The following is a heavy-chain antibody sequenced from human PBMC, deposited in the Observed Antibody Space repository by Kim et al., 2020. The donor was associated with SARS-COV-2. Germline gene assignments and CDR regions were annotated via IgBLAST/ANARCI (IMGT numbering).Heavy chain of an antibody. CDR2: IIRGSGYT. J-gene: IGHJ4*02. CDR1: GFTFSGHD. Sequence: GGSLRLSCATSGFTFSGHDMNWVRQAPGKGLEWVSGIIRGSGYTYYGASEKGRFTISQNTAKNSVYLQMSNLGDEATALYYCGKATMVCSIDYWGQGT. CDR3: GKATMVCSIDY. V-gene: IGHV3-21*01. D-gene: IGHD3-10*01.